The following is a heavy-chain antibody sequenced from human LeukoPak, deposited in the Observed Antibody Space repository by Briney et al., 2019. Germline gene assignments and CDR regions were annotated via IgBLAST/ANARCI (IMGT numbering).Heavy chain of an antibody. D-gene: IGHD3-16*01. V-gene: IGHV4-39*01. CDR2: IYYRGST. CDR3: ARHLLGQRPDTYYFDY. CDR1: GGSISGTSYY. Sequence: PSETLSLTCTVSGGSISGTSYYWGWIRQPPGKGLEWIGSIYYRGSTYYNPSLKSRVTISVDTSRNQFSLRLSSVTAADTAVFHCARHLLGQRPDTYYFDYWGQGTLVTVSS. J-gene: IGHJ4*02.